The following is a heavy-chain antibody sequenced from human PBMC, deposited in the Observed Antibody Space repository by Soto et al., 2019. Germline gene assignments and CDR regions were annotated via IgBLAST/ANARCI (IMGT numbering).Heavy chain of an antibody. CDR3: ARRDSGGFYRFFDS. D-gene: IGHD2-15*01. V-gene: IGHV1-69*06. CDR2: TGSGTGPG. J-gene: IGHJ4*02. Sequence: SVKVSCKASGGSLSTNPISWVRQAPGQGLEWMGGTGSGTGPGNHAQKFQGRLTVTADKSTSTVYMELTNLSSEDMAVYYCARRDSGGFYRFFDSWGQGTLVTVSS. CDR1: GGSLSTNP.